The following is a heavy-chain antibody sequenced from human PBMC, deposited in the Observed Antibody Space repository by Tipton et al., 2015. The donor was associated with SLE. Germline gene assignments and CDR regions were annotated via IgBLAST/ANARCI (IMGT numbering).Heavy chain of an antibody. CDR2: FYYSGNT. J-gene: IGHJ3*01. CDR3: ARVSTPYAFDV. CDR1: DDSISSLAYY. Sequence: TLSLTCTVSDDSISSLAYYWGWIRQPPGKGLEWIGSFYYSGNTYYSPSLKSRVTISVDASKNQFSLKLTSVTAADTAVYYCARVSTPYAFDVWGQGTMVTVS. V-gene: IGHV4-39*07.